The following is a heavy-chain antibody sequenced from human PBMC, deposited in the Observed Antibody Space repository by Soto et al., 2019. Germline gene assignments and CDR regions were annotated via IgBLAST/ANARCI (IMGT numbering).Heavy chain of an antibody. Sequence: GGSLRLSCVASGFTFSNYDMHWVRQAPGKGLEWVAVIWYDGSNKYYADSVKGRFTISRDNSKNTLYVQMNSLRAEDTAVYYCARGGSLNYVWGSYRHISGVADYFDYWGQGTLVTVSS. CDR1: GFTFSNYD. V-gene: IGHV3-33*01. CDR3: ARGGSLNYVWGSYRHISGVADYFDY. J-gene: IGHJ4*02. CDR2: IWYDGSNK. D-gene: IGHD3-16*02.